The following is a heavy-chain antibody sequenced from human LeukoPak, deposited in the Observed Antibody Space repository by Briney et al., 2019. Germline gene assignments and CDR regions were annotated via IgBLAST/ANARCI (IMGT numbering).Heavy chain of an antibody. CDR1: AFTFSNYW. CDR3: ARMKMVRGAPWGFDY. J-gene: IGHJ4*02. Sequence: PGGSLRLSCAASAFTFSNYWMHWVRQTPGKGLVWVERIDSDGTTATYADSVKGRFTISRDNAKNTLYLQMNSLRAEDTALYYCARMKMVRGAPWGFDYWGQGTLVSVSS. D-gene: IGHD3-10*01. V-gene: IGHV3-74*01. CDR2: IDSDGTTA.